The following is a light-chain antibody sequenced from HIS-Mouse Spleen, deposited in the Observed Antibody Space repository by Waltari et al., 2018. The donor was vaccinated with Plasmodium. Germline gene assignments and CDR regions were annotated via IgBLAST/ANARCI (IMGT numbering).Light chain of an antibody. V-gene: IGLV3-1*01. CDR2: QDS. CDR1: QLGDKY. Sequence: SYELTQPPSVSVSPGQTASITCPGDQLGDKYPFWYQQKPGQSPVLVIYQDSKRPSGIPERFSGSNSGNTATLTISGTQAMDEADYYCQAWDSSTAWVFGGGTKLTVL. CDR3: QAWDSSTAWV. J-gene: IGLJ2*01.